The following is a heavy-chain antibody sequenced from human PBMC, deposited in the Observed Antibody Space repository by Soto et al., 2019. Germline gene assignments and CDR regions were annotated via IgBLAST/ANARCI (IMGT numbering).Heavy chain of an antibody. CDR2: IYYSGST. J-gene: IGHJ4*02. Sequence: SETLSLTCTVSGGSISSYYWSWIRQPPGKGLEWIGYIYYSGSTNYNPSLKSRVTISVDTSKNQFSLKLSSVTAADTAVYYCARFRDCTNGVCYQPFLDYWGQGPMVTVSS. V-gene: IGHV4-59*01. CDR3: ARFRDCTNGVCYQPFLDY. CDR1: GGSISSYY. D-gene: IGHD2-8*01.